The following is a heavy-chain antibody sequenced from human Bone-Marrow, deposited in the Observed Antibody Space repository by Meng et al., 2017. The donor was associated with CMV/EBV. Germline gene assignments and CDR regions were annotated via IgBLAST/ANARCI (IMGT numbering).Heavy chain of an antibody. Sequence: SETLSLTCTVSGGSISNYYWNWIRQPPGKGLEWIGYIYYSGSTNYNPSLKSRVTISVDTSKNQFSLKLSSVTAADTAVYYCAGLRSYYKAGFDPWGQGTLVTVSS. CDR1: GGSISNYY. CDR3: AGLRSYYKAGFDP. J-gene: IGHJ5*02. CDR2: IYYSGST. V-gene: IGHV4-59*01. D-gene: IGHD3-10*01.